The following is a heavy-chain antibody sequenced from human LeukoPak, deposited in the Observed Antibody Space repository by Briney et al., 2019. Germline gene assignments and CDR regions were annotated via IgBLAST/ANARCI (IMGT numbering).Heavy chain of an antibody. D-gene: IGHD5-24*01. Sequence: PSDTLSLTCTVSGGSISSYYWSWIRQPAGKGLEWIGRIYTSGSTNYNPSLKSRVTMSVDTSKNQFSLKLSSVTAADTAVYYCARVSLGTLRDGYNFFDYWGQGTLVTVSS. CDR3: ARVSLGTLRDGYNFFDY. CDR1: GGSISSYY. V-gene: IGHV4-4*07. J-gene: IGHJ4*02. CDR2: IYTSGST.